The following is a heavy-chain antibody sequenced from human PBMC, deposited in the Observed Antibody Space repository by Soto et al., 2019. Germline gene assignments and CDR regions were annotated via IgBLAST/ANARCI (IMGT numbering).Heavy chain of an antibody. CDR3: ARSILPYMDV. Sequence: KTSETLSLTCTVSGGSISSYYWSWIRQPPGKGLEWIGYIYYSGSTNYNPSLKSRVTISVDTSKNQFSLKLSSVTAADTAVYYCARSILPYMDVWGKGTTVTVSS. CDR2: IYYSGST. CDR1: GGSISSYY. D-gene: IGHD6-6*01. J-gene: IGHJ6*03. V-gene: IGHV4-59*08.